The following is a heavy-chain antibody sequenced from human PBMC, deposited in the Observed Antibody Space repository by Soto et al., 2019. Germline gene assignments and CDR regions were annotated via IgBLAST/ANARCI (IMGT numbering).Heavy chain of an antibody. CDR3: AKDGCPDGICYVRDHWFDP. Sequence: GGSLRLSCSASGFTFSNYAIHWVRQAPGKGLEYVAAITNNGGSTKYADSARGRFTITRDNSKSTVFLQMNSLREEDTAVYYCAKDGCPDGICYVRDHWFDPWGQGAQVTVSS. J-gene: IGHJ5*02. D-gene: IGHD2-8*01. CDR1: GFTFSNYA. CDR2: ITNNGGST. V-gene: IGHV3-64*04.